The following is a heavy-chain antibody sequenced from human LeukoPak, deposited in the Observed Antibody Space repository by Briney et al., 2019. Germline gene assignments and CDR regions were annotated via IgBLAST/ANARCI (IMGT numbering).Heavy chain of an antibody. CDR2: INPNSGGT. J-gene: IGHJ4*02. CDR3: ARALKRSSGSYGTYYFDY. Sequence: GASVKVSCKASGYTFTGYYMHWVRQAPGQGLEWMGWINPNSGGTNYAQKFQGRVTMTRDTSISTAYMELSRLRSDDTAVYCCARALKRSSGSYGTYYFDYWGQGTLVTVSS. CDR1: GYTFTGYY. V-gene: IGHV1-2*02. D-gene: IGHD1-26*01.